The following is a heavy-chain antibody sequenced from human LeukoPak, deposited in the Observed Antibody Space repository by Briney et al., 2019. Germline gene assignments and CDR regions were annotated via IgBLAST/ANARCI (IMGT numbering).Heavy chain of an antibody. D-gene: IGHD3-9*01. J-gene: IGHJ4*02. CDR3: ARVTGYMIEDYFDY. V-gene: IGHV4-39*07. CDR2: IYYSGST. Sequence: PSETLSLTCTVSGGSISSSSYYWGWIRQPPGTGLEWIGSIYYSGSTYYNPSLKSRVTISVDTSKNQFSLKLSSVTAADTAVYYCARVTGYMIEDYFDYWGQGILVTVSS. CDR1: GGSISSSSYY.